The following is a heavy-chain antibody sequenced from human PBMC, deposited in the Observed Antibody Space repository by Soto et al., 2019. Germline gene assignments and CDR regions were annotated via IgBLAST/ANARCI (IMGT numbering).Heavy chain of an antibody. CDR1: GFTFSSYW. CDR2: INSDGSST. D-gene: IGHD3-3*01. V-gene: IGHV3-74*01. Sequence: GGSLRLSCAASGFTFSSYWMHWVRQAPGKGLVWVSRINSDGSSTSYADSVKGRFTISRDNAKNTLYLQMNSLRAEDTAVYYCARPTDYDFWSGTSPAGGNYFDYWGQGTLVTVSS. CDR3: ARPTDYDFWSGTSPAGGNYFDY. J-gene: IGHJ4*02.